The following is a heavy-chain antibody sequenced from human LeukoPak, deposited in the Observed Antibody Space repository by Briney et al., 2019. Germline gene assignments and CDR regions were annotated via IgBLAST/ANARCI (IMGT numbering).Heavy chain of an antibody. Sequence: GGSLRLSCAASGFTVSSNYMSWVRQAPGKGLEWVSVIYSGGSTYYADSVKGRFTISRDNSKNTLYLQMNSLRAEDTAVYYCARVGRYSRGPDYWGQGTLVTVSS. CDR2: IYSGGST. CDR1: GFTVSSNY. D-gene: IGHD6-19*01. V-gene: IGHV3-53*01. CDR3: ARVGRYSRGPDY. J-gene: IGHJ4*02.